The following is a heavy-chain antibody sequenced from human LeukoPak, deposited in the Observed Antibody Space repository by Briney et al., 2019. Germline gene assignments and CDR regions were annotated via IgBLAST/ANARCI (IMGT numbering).Heavy chain of an antibody. Sequence: PSDTLSLTCTVSGRSLGQSNTCWGWIRPTPGKGLEWLGTVLDSGYTYNNPSLKSRVTMSVDTSKNEFSLSLSSVTAADTAVYYCARHRGGGGYHYMDVSGKGTTVIVSS. CDR2: VLDSGYT. CDR3: ARHRGGGGYHYMDV. D-gene: IGHD2-21*01. CDR1: GRSLGQSNTC. V-gene: IGHV4-39*01. J-gene: IGHJ6*03.